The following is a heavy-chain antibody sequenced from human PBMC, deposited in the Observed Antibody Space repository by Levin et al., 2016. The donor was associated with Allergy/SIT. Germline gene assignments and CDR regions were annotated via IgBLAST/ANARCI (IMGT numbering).Heavy chain of an antibody. V-gene: IGHV3-23*01. Sequence: WIRQPPGKGLEWVSTVSSSGVNTHYADSVKGRFTISRDNSKKALYLQMNSLRADDTAVYYCAKDPRHYDFWSGPEPHWGQGTLVTVSS. J-gene: IGHJ4*02. D-gene: IGHD3-3*01. CDR2: VSSSGVNT. CDR3: AKDPRHYDFWSGPEPH.